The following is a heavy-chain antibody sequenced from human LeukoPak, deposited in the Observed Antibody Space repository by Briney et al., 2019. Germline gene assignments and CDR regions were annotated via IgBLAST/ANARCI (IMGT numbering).Heavy chain of an antibody. D-gene: IGHD3-22*01. J-gene: IGHJ5*02. CDR1: GFAFSAYA. V-gene: IGHV3-23*01. CDR3: AKHDPRRVVITNWFDP. CDR2: ISGSGGIT. Sequence: GGSLRLSCAASGFAFSAYAISWVRQAPGKGLEWVSAISGSGGITYYADSVKGRFTISRGNSKNTLYLQMNSLRAEDTAVYYCAKHDPRRVVITNWFDPWGQGTLVTVSS.